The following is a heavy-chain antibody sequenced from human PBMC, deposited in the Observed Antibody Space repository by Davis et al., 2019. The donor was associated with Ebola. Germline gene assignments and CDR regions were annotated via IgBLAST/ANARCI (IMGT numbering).Heavy chain of an antibody. D-gene: IGHD4-17*01. CDR3: ARKTTVTSYYYGMDV. J-gene: IGHJ6*02. CDR2: IYYSGSI. CDR1: GYSISSSNW. V-gene: IGHV4-28*05. Sequence: SETLSLTCAVSGYSISSSNWWGWIRQPPGKGLEWIGYIYYSGSIYYNPSLKSRVTMSVDTSKNQFSLKLSSVTAVDTAVYYCARKTTVTSYYYGMDVWGQGTTVTVSS.